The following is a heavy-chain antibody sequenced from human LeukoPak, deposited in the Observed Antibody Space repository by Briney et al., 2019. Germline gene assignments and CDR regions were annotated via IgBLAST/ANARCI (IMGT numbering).Heavy chain of an antibody. V-gene: IGHV1-2*02. D-gene: IGHD3-3*01. CDR1: GYIFSGHY. Sequence: GASVKVSCKASGYIFSGHYMHWVRQAPGQGLEWMGWINPNSGGTNYAQRFQGRVTMTRDTSISTAYMELSSLRSEDTAVYYCARGSLRNWYDFWSGYSGFDPWGQGTLVTVSS. CDR2: INPNSGGT. J-gene: IGHJ5*02. CDR3: ARGSLRNWYDFWSGYSGFDP.